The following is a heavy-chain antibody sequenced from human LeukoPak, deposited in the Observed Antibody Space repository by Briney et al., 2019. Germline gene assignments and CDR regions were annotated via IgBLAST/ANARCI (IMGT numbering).Heavy chain of an antibody. CDR1: GFIFNNYG. CDR3: EKGSSVSFVDL. Sequence: GGSLRLSCAASGFIFNNYGLIWVRQAPGKGLEWVSAISNDGGGTNYADFVKGRFTISRDNSKNTLFLQMNSLRAEDTALYYCEKGSSVSFVDLWGQGPLVTVSS. CDR2: ISNDGGGT. D-gene: IGHD2-2*01. V-gene: IGHV3-23*01. J-gene: IGHJ4*02.